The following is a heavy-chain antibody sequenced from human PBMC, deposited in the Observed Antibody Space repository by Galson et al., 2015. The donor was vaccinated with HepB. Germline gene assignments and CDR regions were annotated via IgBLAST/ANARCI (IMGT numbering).Heavy chain of an antibody. V-gene: IGHV1-2*02. J-gene: IGHJ4*02. D-gene: IGHD2-2*01. Sequence: CKASGYPFTAYFIHWVRQAPGQGLQWMGWIDPKSGGANYAQNFQVRVTMTRDTSISTAYMDLSSLRSDDTAVYYCTRDRHPPSAPFDYWGRGTLVTVSS. CDR3: TRDRHPPSAPFDY. CDR1: GYPFTAYF. CDR2: IDPKSGGA.